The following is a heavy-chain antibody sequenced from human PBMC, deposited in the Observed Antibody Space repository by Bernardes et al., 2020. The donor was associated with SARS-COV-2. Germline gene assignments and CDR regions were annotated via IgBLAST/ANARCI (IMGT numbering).Heavy chain of an antibody. V-gene: IGHV1-18*04. CDR3: ARTDYDFWNGYSPSGYFDL. J-gene: IGHJ2*01. CDR1: DYTFTNYG. CDR2: ISGYNGNT. D-gene: IGHD3-3*01. Sequence: ASVKVSCKASDYTFTNYGITWVRQAPGQGLEWVGWISGYNGNTNYAQKFQGRVTMTTDTSASTAYMELRSLRSDDTAVYYCARTDYDFWNGYSPSGYFDLWGRGTTVTVSS.